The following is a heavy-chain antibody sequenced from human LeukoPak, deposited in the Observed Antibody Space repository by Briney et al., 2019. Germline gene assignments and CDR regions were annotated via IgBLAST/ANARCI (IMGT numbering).Heavy chain of an antibody. D-gene: IGHD5-24*01. CDR3: ARLSRDGYNYVDY. CDR2: INHSGST. J-gene: IGHJ4*02. Sequence: SETLSLTCAVYGGSFIGFHWNWIRQPPGKGLEWIGDINHSGSTNYNPSLTSRVTISVDPSKNQFSLNLSSVTAADTAVYYCARLSRDGYNYVDYWGQGTLVTVSS. V-gene: IGHV4-34*01. CDR1: GGSFIGFH.